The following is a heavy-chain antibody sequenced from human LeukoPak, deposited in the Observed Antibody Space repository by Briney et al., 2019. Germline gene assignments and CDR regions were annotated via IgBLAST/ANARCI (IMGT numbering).Heavy chain of an antibody. CDR3: ARLASGSYGPLTPFDY. V-gene: IGHV4-39*01. J-gene: IGHJ4*02. Sequence: PSETLSLTCTVSGGSISSSSYYWGWIRQPPGKGLEWIGSIYYSGSTYYNPSLKSRVTISVDTSKNQFSLRLSSVTAADTAVYYSARLASGSYGPLTPFDYWGQGTPVTVSS. CDR1: GGSISSSSYY. CDR2: IYYSGST. D-gene: IGHD1-26*01.